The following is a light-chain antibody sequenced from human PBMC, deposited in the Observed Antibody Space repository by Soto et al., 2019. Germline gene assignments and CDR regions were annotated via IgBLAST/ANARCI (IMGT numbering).Light chain of an antibody. Sequence: EIVLTQSPGTLSLSPGERATLSCRASQSVSSSYLAWYQQKPGQAPRRLIYGASSRATSIPDRFSGSGSGTGFTLTISRLEPEDFAVYYCQQYGSSPLTFGGGTKVDTK. CDR3: QQYGSSPLT. CDR1: QSVSSSY. J-gene: IGKJ4*01. V-gene: IGKV3-20*01. CDR2: GAS.